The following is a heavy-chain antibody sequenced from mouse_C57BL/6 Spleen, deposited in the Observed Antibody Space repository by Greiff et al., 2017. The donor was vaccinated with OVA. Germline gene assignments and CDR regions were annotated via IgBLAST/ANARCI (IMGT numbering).Heavy chain of an antibody. J-gene: IGHJ2*01. CDR2: IDPSDSYT. V-gene: IGHV1-69*01. CDR1: GYTFTSYW. CDR3: ARDYGSSYGY. Sequence: VKLQQPGAELVMPGASVKLSCKASGYTFTSYWMHWVKQRPGQGLEWIGEIDPSDSYTNYNQKFTGKSTLTVDKSSSTAYMQLSSLTSEDSAVYYCARDYGSSYGYWGQGTTLTVSS. D-gene: IGHD1-1*01.